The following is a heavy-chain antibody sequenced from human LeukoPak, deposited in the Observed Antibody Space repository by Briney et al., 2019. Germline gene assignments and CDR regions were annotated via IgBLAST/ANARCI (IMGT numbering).Heavy chain of an antibody. CDR2: INPNTGGT. V-gene: IGHV1-2*02. J-gene: IGHJ5*02. CDR3: ARGAGSSWFDP. D-gene: IGHD6-13*01. Sequence: ASVKVSCTASGYTFTTKYIHWVRQAPGQGLEWMGWINPNTGGTQYAQKFQGRVTMTRDTSISTAYVELTSLRSDDTAVYYCARGAGSSWFDPWGQGTLVTVSS. CDR1: GYTFTTKY.